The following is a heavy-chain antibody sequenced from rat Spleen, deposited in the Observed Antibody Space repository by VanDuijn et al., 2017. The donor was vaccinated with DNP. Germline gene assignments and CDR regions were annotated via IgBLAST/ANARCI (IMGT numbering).Heavy chain of an antibody. CDR3: ARWSRYFDY. CDR1: GHSITSSY. CDR2: ISYSGST. Sequence: EVQLQESGPGLVKPSQSLSLTCSVTGHSITSSYRWNWIRKFPGNKMEWMGYISYSGSTGYNPSLKSRISITRNTSKNQFFLQLNSVTTEDTATYYCARWSRYFDYWGQGVMVTVSS. V-gene: IGHV3-1*01. J-gene: IGHJ2*01.